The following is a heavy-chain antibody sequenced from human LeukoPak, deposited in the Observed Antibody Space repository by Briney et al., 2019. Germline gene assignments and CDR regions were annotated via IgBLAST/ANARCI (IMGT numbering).Heavy chain of an antibody. CDR1: GGTFSSYT. CDR3: TTPTTTVTTEVHFDY. Sequence: SVKVSCKASGGTFSSYTISWVRQAPGQGLEWMGRIIPILGIANYAQKFQGRVTITADKSTSTAYMELSSPRSEDTAVYYCTTPTTTVTTEVHFDYWGQGTLVTVSS. J-gene: IGHJ4*02. CDR2: IIPILGIA. V-gene: IGHV1-69*02. D-gene: IGHD4-17*01.